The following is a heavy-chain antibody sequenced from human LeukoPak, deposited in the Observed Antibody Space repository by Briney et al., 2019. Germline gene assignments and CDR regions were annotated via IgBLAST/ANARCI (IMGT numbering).Heavy chain of an antibody. J-gene: IGHJ4*02. D-gene: IGHD3-10*01. CDR1: GFTFSSYS. V-gene: IGHV3-21*01. Sequence: GGSLRLSCAASGFTFSSYSMNWVRQAPGKGLEWVSSISSSSSYIYYADSVKSRFTISRDNAKNSLYLQMNSLRAEDTAVYYCARNHITMVRGVIRREEFDYWGQGTLVTVSS. CDR3: ARNHITMVRGVIRREEFDY. CDR2: ISSSSSYI.